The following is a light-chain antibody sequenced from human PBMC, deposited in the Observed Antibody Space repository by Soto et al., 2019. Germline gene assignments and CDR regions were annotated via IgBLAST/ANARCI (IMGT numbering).Light chain of an antibody. CDR1: SSNIGTNT. CDR3: AAWDDRLSGHFG. J-gene: IGLJ1*01. CDR2: NNN. Sequence: QSVLTPPPSTSGTPGQGVTISCSGSSSNIGTNTVSWYQHLPGTAPKLLIYNNNQRPSGVPDQFSGSKSGTSASLAISGLQSEDEADYYCAAWDDRLSGHFGFGTGTKVNVL. V-gene: IGLV1-44*01.